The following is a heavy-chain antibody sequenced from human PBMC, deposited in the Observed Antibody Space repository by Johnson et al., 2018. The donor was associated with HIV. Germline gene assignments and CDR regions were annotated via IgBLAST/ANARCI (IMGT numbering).Heavy chain of an antibody. CDR2: ISYDGSNK. J-gene: IGHJ3*02. D-gene: IGHD3-10*01. CDR1: GFTFDDYG. CDR3: ARDPQLLFGDGSGDDSFDI. V-gene: IGHV3-30*03. Sequence: VQVLESGGGVVRHGGSLRLSCAASGFTFDDYGMSWVRQAPGKWLEWVAVISYDGSNKYYADSVKGRFTISRDNSKNTVYLEMNSLRAEDTAVYYCARDPQLLFGDGSGDDSFDIWGQGTMVTVSS.